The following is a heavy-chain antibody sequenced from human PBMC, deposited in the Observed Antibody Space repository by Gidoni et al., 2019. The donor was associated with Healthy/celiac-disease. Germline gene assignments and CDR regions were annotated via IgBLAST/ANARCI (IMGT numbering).Heavy chain of an antibody. Sequence: EVQLVESGGGLVKPGGSVRLSWAASGFTFSSDSMKWVRQAPGKGLEWVSSISSSSSYIYYADSVKGRFTISRDNAKNSLYLQMNSLRAEDTAVYYCARDGIVVVPAAIGEIDYWGQGTLVTVSS. V-gene: IGHV3-21*01. J-gene: IGHJ4*02. D-gene: IGHD2-2*02. CDR1: GFTFSSDS. CDR2: ISSSSSYI. CDR3: ARDGIVVVPAAIGEIDY.